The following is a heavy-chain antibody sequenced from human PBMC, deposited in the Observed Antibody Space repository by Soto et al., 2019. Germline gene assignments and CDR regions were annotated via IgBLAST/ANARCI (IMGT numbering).Heavy chain of an antibody. CDR1: GFSFSSAW. CDR2: IKSKSDGGTT. V-gene: IGHV3-15*01. CDR3: TTDRFYSPVDH. D-gene: IGHD4-4*01. Sequence: LRLSCAASGFSFSSAWMSWVRQTPEKGLEWVGRIKSKSDGGTTDYAAPVKGRFTISRDDSENTLYLQMNSLKTEDTAVYYCTTDRFYSPVDHWGLGTLVTVSS. J-gene: IGHJ4*02.